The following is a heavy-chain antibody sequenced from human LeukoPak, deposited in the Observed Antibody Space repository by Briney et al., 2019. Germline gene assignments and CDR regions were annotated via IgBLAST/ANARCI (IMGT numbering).Heavy chain of an antibody. D-gene: IGHD1-14*01. CDR3: ARSTGSTADY. J-gene: IGHJ4*02. CDR2: IYYSGST. V-gene: IGHV4-30-4*01. CDR1: GGSISSGDYY. Sequence: SETLSLTCTVSGGSISSGDYYWSWIRQPPGKGLEWIGYIYYSGSTYYNPSLKSRVTISVDTPKNQFSLKLSSVTAADTAVYYCARSTGSTADYWGQGTLVTVSS.